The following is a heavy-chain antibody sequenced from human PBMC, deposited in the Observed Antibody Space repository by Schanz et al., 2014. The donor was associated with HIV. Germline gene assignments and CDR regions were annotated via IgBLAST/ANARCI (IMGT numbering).Heavy chain of an antibody. J-gene: IGHJ2*01. Sequence: QLVQSEVEMKKPGESLTISCKASGYQFTSAWIVWVRQMPGKGLEWMGTIYPGDSDARYSPSFQGQVTMSVDKSINTAYLQWNSPKAPDSGIYYCARRRYSSSWYGWYFELWGRGTLVTVSS. D-gene: IGHD6-13*01. V-gene: IGHV5-51*01. CDR3: ARRRYSSSWYGWYFEL. CDR1: GYQFTSAW. CDR2: IYPGDSDA.